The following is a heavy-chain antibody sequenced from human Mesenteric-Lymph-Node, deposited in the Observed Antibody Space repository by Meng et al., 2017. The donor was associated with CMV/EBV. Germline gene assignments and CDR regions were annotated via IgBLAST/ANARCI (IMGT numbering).Heavy chain of an antibody. CDR3: ARTYYYGSGNSNFDY. J-gene: IGHJ4*02. V-gene: IGHV2-5*02. D-gene: IGHD3-10*01. CDR1: GFSLSTSGVG. Sequence: SGFSLSTSGVGVSWIRQPPGKALEWLALIYWDDDKRYTPSLNSRLTITKDTSNNQVVLTMTNMDPVDTATYYCARTYYYGSGNSNFDYWGQGTLVTVSS. CDR2: IYWDDDK.